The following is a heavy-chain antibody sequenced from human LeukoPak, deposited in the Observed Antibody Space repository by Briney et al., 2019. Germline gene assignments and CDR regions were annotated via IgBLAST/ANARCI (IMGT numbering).Heavy chain of an antibody. Sequence: SQTLSLTCAISGDSVSSNSVTWSWIRQSPSRGLEWLGRTYYRSTWYNDYAVSVRGRITVNPDTSKNQFSLHLNSVTPEDSAVYYCARRLTQYDCFDPWGQGILVTVSS. CDR3: ARRLTQYDCFDP. J-gene: IGHJ5*02. D-gene: IGHD2-2*01. CDR1: GDSVSSNSVT. V-gene: IGHV6-1*01. CDR2: TYYRSTWYN.